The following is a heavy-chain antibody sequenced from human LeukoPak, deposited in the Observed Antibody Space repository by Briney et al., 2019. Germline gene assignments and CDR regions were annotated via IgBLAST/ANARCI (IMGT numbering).Heavy chain of an antibody. Sequence: GGSLRLSCAASGFTFSSYGMHWVRRAPGKGLEWVAFIRYDGSNKYYADSVKGRFTISRDNSKNTLYLQMNSLRAEDTAVYYCAKAYCSGGSCYGNWFDPWGQGTLVTVSS. J-gene: IGHJ5*02. CDR2: IRYDGSNK. D-gene: IGHD2-15*01. V-gene: IGHV3-30*02. CDR1: GFTFSSYG. CDR3: AKAYCSGGSCYGNWFDP.